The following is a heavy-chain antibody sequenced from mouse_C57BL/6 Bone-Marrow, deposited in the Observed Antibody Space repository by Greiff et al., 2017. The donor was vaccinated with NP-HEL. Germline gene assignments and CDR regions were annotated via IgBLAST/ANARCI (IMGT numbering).Heavy chain of an antibody. J-gene: IGHJ3*01. CDR3: ARCGQRSAWFAY. Sequence: QVQLQQSGAELVKPGASVKISCKASGYAFSSYWMNWVKQRPGKGLEWIGQIYPGDGDTNYNGKFKGKATLTADKSSSTAYMQLSSLTSEDSAVYFCARCGQRSAWFAYWGQGTLVTVSA. D-gene: IGHD3-2*02. CDR2: IYPGDGDT. CDR1: GYAFSSYW. V-gene: IGHV1-80*01.